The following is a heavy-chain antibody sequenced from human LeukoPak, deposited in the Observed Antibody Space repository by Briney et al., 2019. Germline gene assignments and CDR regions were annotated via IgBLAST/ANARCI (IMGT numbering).Heavy chain of an antibody. CDR3: ARGSIRYFDY. Sequence: SETLSLTCTVSGGSISSFYWNWIRQPPGKGLEWIGYTYYSGSTNYNPSLESRVTISVDTSKNQFSLKLSSVTAADTAVYYCARGSIRYFDYWGQGTLVTVSS. CDR1: GGSISSFY. J-gene: IGHJ4*02. CDR2: TYYSGST. V-gene: IGHV4-59*08.